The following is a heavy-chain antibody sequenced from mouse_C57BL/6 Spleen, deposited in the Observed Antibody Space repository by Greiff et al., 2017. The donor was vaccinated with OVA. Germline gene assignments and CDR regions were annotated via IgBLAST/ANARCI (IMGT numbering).Heavy chain of an antibody. Sequence: QVQLQQPGAELVKPGASVKMSCKASGYTFTSYWITWVKQRPGQGLEWIGDIYPGSGSTNYNEKFKSKATLTVDTSSSTSYMQLSSLTSEDSAVYYSARPYYYGSSNYFDYWGQGTTLTVAS. CDR1: GYTFTSYW. D-gene: IGHD1-1*01. V-gene: IGHV1-55*01. CDR3: ARPYYYGSSNYFDY. CDR2: IYPGSGST. J-gene: IGHJ2*01.